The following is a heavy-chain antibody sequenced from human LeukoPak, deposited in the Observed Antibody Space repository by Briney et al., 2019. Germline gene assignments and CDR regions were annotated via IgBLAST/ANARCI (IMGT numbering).Heavy chain of an antibody. J-gene: IGHJ4*02. Sequence: PSETLSLTCTVSGSSISSSYWTWIRQVPGTGLEWIGYISNSGYTSYNPSLKSRVTISVDSCKNQFSLKMTSVTAVDTAVYFCARSVGAAPFDYWGQGTLVTVSS. D-gene: IGHD2-15*01. V-gene: IGHV4-59*01. CDR2: ISNSGYT. CDR1: GSSISSSY. CDR3: ARSVGAAPFDY.